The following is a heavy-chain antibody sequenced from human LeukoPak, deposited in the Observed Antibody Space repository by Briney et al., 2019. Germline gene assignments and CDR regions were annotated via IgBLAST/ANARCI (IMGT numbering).Heavy chain of an antibody. CDR3: ARAVDLDF. J-gene: IGHJ4*02. CDR2: TNLDGSTT. Sequence: GGSLRLSCAASGFTFSTYWMHWVRQAPGKGLVWVARTNLDGSTTIYADSVKSRFTISRDNAKNTLYLQMNSLRAEDTGVYYCARAVDLDFRGQVTLVTVSS. CDR1: GFTFSTYW. D-gene: IGHD3-9*01. V-gene: IGHV3-74*01.